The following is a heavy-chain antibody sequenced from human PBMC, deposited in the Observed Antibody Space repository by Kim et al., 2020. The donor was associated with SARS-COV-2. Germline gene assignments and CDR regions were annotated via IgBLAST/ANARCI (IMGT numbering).Heavy chain of an antibody. CDR1: GFSFSNYW. V-gene: IGHV3-7*03. D-gene: IGHD6-19*01. CDR2: LNQDGSAK. Sequence: GESLKISCAASGFSFSNYWMTWVRQAPEKGLEWVARLNQDGSAKYYMDSLKGRLTISRDNAKSSLYLQMNSLRVDDTAVYYCARLDGGSGGAFDFWGRGTMVTVSS. CDR3: ARLDGGSGGAFDF. J-gene: IGHJ3*01.